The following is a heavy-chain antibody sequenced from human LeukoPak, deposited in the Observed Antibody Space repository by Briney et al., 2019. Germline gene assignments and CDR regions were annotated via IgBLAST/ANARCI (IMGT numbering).Heavy chain of an antibody. J-gene: IGHJ4*02. Sequence: TGGSLRLSCAASGFTSSDHYMDWLRQAPGKGLEWISSISSSSSYIYYADSVKGRFTISRDNAKNSLYLQMNSLRAEDTAVYYCARGRYFDWGQGTLVTVSS. CDR3: ARGRYFD. CDR2: ISSSSSYI. CDR1: GFTSSDHY. V-gene: IGHV3-21*01. D-gene: IGHD3-9*01.